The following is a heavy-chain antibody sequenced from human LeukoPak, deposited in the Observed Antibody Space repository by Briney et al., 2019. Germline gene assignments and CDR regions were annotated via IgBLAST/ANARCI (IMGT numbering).Heavy chain of an antibody. V-gene: IGHV4-59*01. CDR1: GGSISGYY. Sequence: SETLSLTCTVSGGSISGYYWSWIRQPPGKGLEWIGYIYYSGSANYNPSLKSRVTISVDTSKNQFSLKLTSVTAADTAVYYCASSTTGTTYAFDIWGQGTMVTVSS. CDR2: IYYSGSA. CDR3: ASSTTGTTYAFDI. D-gene: IGHD1-1*01. J-gene: IGHJ3*02.